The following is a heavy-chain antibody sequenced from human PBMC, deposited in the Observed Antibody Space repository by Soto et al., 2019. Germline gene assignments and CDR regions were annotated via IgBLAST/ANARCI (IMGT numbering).Heavy chain of an antibody. D-gene: IGHD2-21*02. Sequence: PSETLPLTCTVSGGSISSGGYYWSWIRQHPGKGLEWIGYIYYSGSTYYNPSLKSRVTISVDTSKNQFSLKLSSVTAADTAVYYCARGAKIVVVTAMEHWFDPWRQGTLVTVSS. CDR3: ARGAKIVVVTAMEHWFDP. CDR1: GGSISSGGYY. CDR2: IYYSGST. V-gene: IGHV4-31*03. J-gene: IGHJ5*02.